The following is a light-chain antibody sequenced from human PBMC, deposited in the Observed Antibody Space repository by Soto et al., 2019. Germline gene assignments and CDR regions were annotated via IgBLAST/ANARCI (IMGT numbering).Light chain of an antibody. V-gene: IGKV3D-7*01. CDR1: QSVSSSY. CDR3: QQDYNLPGT. J-gene: IGKJ1*01. Sequence: EIVMTQSPATLSLSPGERATLSCRASQSVSSSYLSWYRQKPGQAPRLLIYGASTRATGIPARFSGSGSGTDFTLTISSLQPEDFAVYYCQQDYNLPGTFGQGTKVEIK. CDR2: GAS.